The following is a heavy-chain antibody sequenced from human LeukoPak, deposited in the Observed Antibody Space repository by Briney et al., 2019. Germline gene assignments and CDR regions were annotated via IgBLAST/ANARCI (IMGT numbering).Heavy chain of an antibody. V-gene: IGHV3-64D*09. CDR2: ISSNGGSS. Sequence: GGSLRLSCSATGFTFSAYAMYWVRQAPGKGLEYVSGISSNGGSSFYADSVKGRFTISRDNSKNTLYLQMSSLRAEDTAVYYCVKITSVTGGDCWGQGTRLTVSS. CDR3: VKITSVTGGDC. D-gene: IGHD1-1*01. J-gene: IGHJ4*02. CDR1: GFTFSAYA.